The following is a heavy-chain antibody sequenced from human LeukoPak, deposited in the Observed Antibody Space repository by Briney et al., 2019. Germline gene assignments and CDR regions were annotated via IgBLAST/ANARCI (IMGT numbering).Heavy chain of an antibody. Sequence: GGSLRLSCAASGFTFSGSALHWVRQASGKGLEWVGRIRSTANGYATAYAASVKSRFTISRDDSKNTAYLQMDSLKTEDTAVYYCTGNYYGSGSYADFDYWGQGTLVTVSS. J-gene: IGHJ4*02. V-gene: IGHV3-73*01. CDR3: TGNYYGSGSYADFDY. CDR2: IRSTANGYAT. D-gene: IGHD3-10*01. CDR1: GFTFSGSA.